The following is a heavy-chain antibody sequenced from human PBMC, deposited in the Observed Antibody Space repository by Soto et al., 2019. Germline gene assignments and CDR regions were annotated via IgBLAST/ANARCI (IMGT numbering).Heavy chain of an antibody. Sequence: SLKVSCKASGGTFSSYAISWVRQAPGQGLEWMGGIIPIFGTANYAQKFQGRVTITADESTSTAYMELSSLRSEDTAVYYCARFVGEGPHDYYFDYWGQGTLVTVSS. CDR3: ARFVGEGPHDYYFDY. CDR2: IIPIFGTA. D-gene: IGHD3-16*01. J-gene: IGHJ4*02. CDR1: GGTFSSYA. V-gene: IGHV1-69*13.